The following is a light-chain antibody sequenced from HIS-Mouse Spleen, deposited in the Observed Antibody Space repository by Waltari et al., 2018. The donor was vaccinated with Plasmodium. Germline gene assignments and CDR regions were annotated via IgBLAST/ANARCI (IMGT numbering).Light chain of an antibody. V-gene: IGKV3-11*01. Sequence: DIVLTQSPATLSLSPGERATLSCRASQSVSSYLAWYQQKPGQATRLLIYDASNRATGIPARFSGSGSGTDFTLTISSLEPEDFAVYYCQQRSNWPRVLTFGGGTKVEIK. J-gene: IGKJ4*01. CDR3: QQRSNWPRVLT. CDR1: QSVSSY. CDR2: DAS.